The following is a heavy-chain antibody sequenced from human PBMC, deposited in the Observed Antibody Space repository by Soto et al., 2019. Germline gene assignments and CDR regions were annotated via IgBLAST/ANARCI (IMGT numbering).Heavy chain of an antibody. V-gene: IGHV1-2*04. CDR1: GYTFTGYY. Sequence: QVQLVQSGAEVKKPGASVKVSCQASGYTFTGYYMHWVRQAPGQGLEWMGWINPNSGGTNYAQKCPGWFTMTKDTSSSTACMELSRLRSDDTAVYCCARSIITFGGVIESFDCWGQGTLVTVSS. CDR3: ARSIITFGGVIESFDC. CDR2: INPNSGGT. D-gene: IGHD3-16*02. J-gene: IGHJ4*02.